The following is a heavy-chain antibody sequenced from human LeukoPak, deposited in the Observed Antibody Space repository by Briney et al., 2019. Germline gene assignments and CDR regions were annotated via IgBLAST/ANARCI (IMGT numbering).Heavy chain of an antibody. CDR2: VYYNSGST. V-gene: IGHV4-59*01. CDR1: GASLINNY. CDR3: ARSPGVGYYYYMDV. J-gene: IGHJ6*03. Sequence: SETLSLTCNVSGASLINNYWSWIRQSPGKGLDWIGYVYYNSGSTSYSPSLNSRVTISVDTSKNQFYLKLTSVTAADTAMYYCARSPGVGYYYYMDVSGKGITVIVSS. D-gene: IGHD2-15*01.